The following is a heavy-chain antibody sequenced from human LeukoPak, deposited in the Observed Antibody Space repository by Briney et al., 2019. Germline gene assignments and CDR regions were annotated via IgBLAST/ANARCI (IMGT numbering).Heavy chain of an antibody. CDR3: ARGLTTYYDILTGYYMRYYYFGMDV. V-gene: IGHV1-8*01. J-gene: IGHJ6*02. Sequence: ASVTVSCKASGYTFTSYDINWVRQATGQGGEGMGWMNPNSGNTGYAQKFQSRVTMTRHTSISTAYMELSSLRSEDTAVYYCARGLTTYYDILTGYYMRYYYFGMDVWGQGTTVTVSS. CDR2: MNPNSGNT. D-gene: IGHD3-9*01. CDR1: GYTFTSYD.